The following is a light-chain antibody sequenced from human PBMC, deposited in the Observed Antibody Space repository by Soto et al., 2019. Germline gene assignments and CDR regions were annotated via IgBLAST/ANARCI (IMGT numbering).Light chain of an antibody. Sequence: DIQMTQSPSSLSASVGDRVTITCRASQGISNYLAWDQQKPGKVPKLLIYSASTLQSGVPSRFSGSGSGTDFTLTISSVQPEDVATYYCQKYTSAPQTFGRGNKVDIK. V-gene: IGKV1-27*01. CDR1: QGISNY. J-gene: IGKJ3*01. CDR2: SAS. CDR3: QKYTSAPQT.